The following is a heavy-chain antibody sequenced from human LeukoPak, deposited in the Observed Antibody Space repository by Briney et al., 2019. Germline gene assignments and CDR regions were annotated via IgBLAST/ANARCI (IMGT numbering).Heavy chain of an antibody. Sequence: GGSLRLSCAASGFTFSISWMSWVRQAPGKGLEWVGRTKSKTDGGTTDYAAPVKGRFTISRDDSKTTLSLQMNSLNTEDTAVYYCTKTHFSDSSFDYWGQGALVTVSS. CDR2: TKSKTDGGTT. CDR3: TKTHFSDSSFDY. J-gene: IGHJ4*02. V-gene: IGHV3-15*01. CDR1: GFTFSISW. D-gene: IGHD3-22*01.